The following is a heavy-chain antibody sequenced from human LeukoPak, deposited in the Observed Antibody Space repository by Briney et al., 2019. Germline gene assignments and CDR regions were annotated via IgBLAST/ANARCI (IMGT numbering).Heavy chain of an antibody. D-gene: IGHD1-26*01. CDR1: GFTFSSYW. V-gene: IGHV3-30*02. J-gene: IGHJ6*03. CDR2: IRYDGNNK. Sequence: GGSLRLSCAASGFTFSSYWMSWVRQAPGKGLEWVAFIRYDGNNKYYTDSVKGRFTISRDNSKNTLYLQMNSLRAEDTAVYYCAKGRGWEASYYYYYMDVWGKGTTVTISS. CDR3: AKGRGWEASYYYYYMDV.